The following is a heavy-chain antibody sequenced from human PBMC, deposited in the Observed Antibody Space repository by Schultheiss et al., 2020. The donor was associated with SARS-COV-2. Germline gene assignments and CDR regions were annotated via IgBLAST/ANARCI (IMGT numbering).Heavy chain of an antibody. J-gene: IGHJ6*02. V-gene: IGHV4-34*01. D-gene: IGHD2-15*01. Sequence: SETLSLTCAVYGGSFSAYYWSWIRQPPGKGLEWIGDIYYSGSTNYNPSLKSRVTISVDTSKNQFSLKLSSVTAADTAVYYCARLVVVAATPLANYYYGMDVWGQGTTVTVSS. CDR2: IYYSGST. CDR3: ARLVVVAATPLANYYYGMDV. CDR1: GGSFSAYY.